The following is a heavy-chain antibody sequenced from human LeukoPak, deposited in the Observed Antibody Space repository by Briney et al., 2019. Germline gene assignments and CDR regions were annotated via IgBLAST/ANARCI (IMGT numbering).Heavy chain of an antibody. J-gene: IGHJ4*02. Sequence: PGGSLRLSCAASGFTFSSYSMNWVRQAPGKGLEWVSRISASGGGTFYAGSVEGRFIISRDNSKNTLSLQMNSLRAEDTAIYYCAKDKYHDSSGTFDYWGQGTLVTVSS. CDR2: ISASGGGT. D-gene: IGHD3-22*01. CDR1: GFTFSSYS. V-gene: IGHV3-23*01. CDR3: AKDKYHDSSGTFDY.